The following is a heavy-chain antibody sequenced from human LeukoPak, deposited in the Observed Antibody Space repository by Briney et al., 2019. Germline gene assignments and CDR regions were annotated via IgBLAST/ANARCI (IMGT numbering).Heavy chain of an antibody. V-gene: IGHV4-4*02. J-gene: IGHJ4*02. CDR2: IYHSGST. D-gene: IGHD6-13*01. CDR1: GGSISSSNW. CDR3: ASSPAAGIIFDY. Sequence: SETLSLTCAVSGGSISSSNWWSWVRQPPGKGLEWIGEIYHSGSTNYNPPLKSRVTISVDKSKNQFSLKLSSVTAADTAVYYCASSPAAGIIFDYWGQGTLVTVSS.